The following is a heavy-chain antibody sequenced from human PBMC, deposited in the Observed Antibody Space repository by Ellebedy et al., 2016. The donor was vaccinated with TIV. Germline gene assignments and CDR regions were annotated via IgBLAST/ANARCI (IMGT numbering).Heavy chain of an antibody. CDR1: GFTFSSYA. V-gene: IGHV3-23*01. D-gene: IGHD2-2*01. CDR3: AKWGIVVVSAAMGAWDV. J-gene: IGHJ6*02. CDR2: ISGSGGST. Sequence: GESLKISXAASGFTFSSYAMSWVRQAPGKGLEWVSAISGSGGSTYYADSVKGRFTISRDNSKNTLYLQMNSLRAEDTAVYYCAKWGIVVVSAAMGAWDVWGQGTTVTVSS.